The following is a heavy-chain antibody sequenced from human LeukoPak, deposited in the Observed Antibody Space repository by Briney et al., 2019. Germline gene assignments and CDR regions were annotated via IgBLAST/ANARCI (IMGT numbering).Heavy chain of an antibody. CDR3: ARQGGIWFGELLNYFDY. D-gene: IGHD3-10*01. J-gene: IGHJ4*02. Sequence: SETLSLTCTVSGGSISSGSYYWSWIRQPAGRGLESIGRISTSGSTNHNPSLKSRVTISVDTSKNQFSLKLSSVTAADTAVYYCARQGGIWFGELLNYFDYWGQGTLITVSS. CDR2: ISTSGST. V-gene: IGHV4-61*02. CDR1: GGSISSGSYY.